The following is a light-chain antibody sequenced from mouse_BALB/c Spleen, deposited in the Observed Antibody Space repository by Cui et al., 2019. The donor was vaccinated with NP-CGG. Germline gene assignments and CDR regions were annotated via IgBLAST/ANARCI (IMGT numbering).Light chain of an antibody. CDR1: TGAVTTSNY. J-gene: IGLJ1*01. CDR2: GTN. Sequence: QAAVTQESALTTSPGDTVTLTCRSSTGAVTTSNYANWVQEKPDHLFTGLIGGTNNRIPGVPARFSGSLIGDKAALTITGTQTEDEAIYFCTLWYSNHWVFGGGTKLTVL. V-gene: IGLV1*01. CDR3: TLWYSNHWV.